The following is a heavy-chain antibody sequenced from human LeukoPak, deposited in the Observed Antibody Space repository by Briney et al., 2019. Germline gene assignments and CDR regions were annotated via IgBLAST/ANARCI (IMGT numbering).Heavy chain of an antibody. CDR2: IYTSGST. Sequence: SETLSLTCTVSGGSISSYYWSWIRQPAGKGLEWIGRIYTSGSTNYNPSLKSRVTMSVDTSKNQFSLKLSSVTAADTAVYYCARDVPIAAAGRGAFDPWGQGTLVTVSS. D-gene: IGHD6-13*01. CDR3: ARDVPIAAAGRGAFDP. J-gene: IGHJ5*02. V-gene: IGHV4-4*07. CDR1: GGSISSYY.